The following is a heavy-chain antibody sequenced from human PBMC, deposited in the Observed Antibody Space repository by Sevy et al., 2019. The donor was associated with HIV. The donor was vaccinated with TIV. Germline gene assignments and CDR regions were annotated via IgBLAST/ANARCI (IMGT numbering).Heavy chain of an antibody. CDR2: ISFDGGNT. J-gene: IGHJ6*02. D-gene: IGHD1-26*01. Sequence: GGSLRLSCVASGFSLSDYAMHWVRQGPDKGLAWVAVISFDGGNTYYSDAVEGRFTISRDNSKNTVYLEMNSLRNEDTAIYFCANAYSGSYSHSYLYALDVWGQGTTVTVSS. V-gene: IGHV3-30-3*01. CDR1: GFSLSDYA. CDR3: ANAYSGSYSHSYLYALDV.